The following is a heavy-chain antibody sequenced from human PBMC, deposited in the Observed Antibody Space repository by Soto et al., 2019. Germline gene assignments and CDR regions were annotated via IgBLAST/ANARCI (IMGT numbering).Heavy chain of an antibody. V-gene: IGHV1-2*02. Sequence: ASVKVSCKASGYTFTGYYMHWVRQAPGQGLEWMGWINPNSGDTNYAQKFQGRVTMTRDTSISTAYMELSRLRSDDTAVYYCAREILGASYGVDVWGQGTTVTVSS. D-gene: IGHD2-15*01. CDR1: GYTFTGYY. CDR3: AREILGASYGVDV. CDR2: INPNSGDT. J-gene: IGHJ6*02.